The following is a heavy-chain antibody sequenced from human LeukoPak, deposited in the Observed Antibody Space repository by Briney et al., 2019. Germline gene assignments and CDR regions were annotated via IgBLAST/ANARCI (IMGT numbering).Heavy chain of an antibody. CDR1: GGSISSYY. CDR2: IYYSGST. J-gene: IGHJ2*01. Sequence: SETLSLTCTVSGGSISSYYWSWIRQPPGKGLEWIGYIYYSGSTNYSPSLKSRVTISVDTSKNQFSLKLSSVTAADTAVYYCARAPYCTNGVCHSSLLWYFDLWGRGTLVTVSS. V-gene: IGHV4-59*01. CDR3: ARAPYCTNGVCHSSLLWYFDL. D-gene: IGHD2-8*01.